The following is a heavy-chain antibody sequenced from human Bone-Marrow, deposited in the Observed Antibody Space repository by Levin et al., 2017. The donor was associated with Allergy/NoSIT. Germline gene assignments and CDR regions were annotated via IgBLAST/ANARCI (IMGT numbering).Heavy chain of an antibody. CDR3: AKLITMVQGANDY. CDR2: ISNSGVST. J-gene: IGHJ4*02. V-gene: IGHV3-23*01. Sequence: AGGSLRLSCAASGFTFSSYGMSWVRQITGKGLEWVSGISNSGVSTSYSDSVKGRFTISRDNSKNTLYLQMNSLRAEDTAVYYCAKLITMVQGANDYWGQGTLVTVSS. CDR1: GFTFSSYG. D-gene: IGHD3-10*01.